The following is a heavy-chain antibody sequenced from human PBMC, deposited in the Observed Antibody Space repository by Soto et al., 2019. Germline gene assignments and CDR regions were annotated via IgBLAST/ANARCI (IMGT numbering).Heavy chain of an antibody. D-gene: IGHD3-9*01. V-gene: IGHV4-39*07. CDR1: GGSISSSSYY. Sequence: SETLSLTCTVSGGSISSSSYYWGWIRQPPGKGLEWIGSIYYSGSTYYNPSLKSRVTISVDTSKNQFSLKLSSVTAADTAVYYCARESPLYGISTHNFDWLLYDYGMDVWGQGTTVTVSS. CDR3: ARESPLYGISTHNFDWLLYDYGMDV. J-gene: IGHJ6*02. CDR2: IYYSGST.